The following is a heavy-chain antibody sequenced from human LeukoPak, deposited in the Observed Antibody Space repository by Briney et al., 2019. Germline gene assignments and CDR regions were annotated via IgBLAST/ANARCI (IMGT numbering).Heavy chain of an antibody. V-gene: IGHV1-2*02. Sequence: ASVKVSCKASGYTFTGYYMHWVRQAPGQGLEWMGWINPNSGGTNYAQKFQGRVTMTRDTSISTAYMELSRLRSDDTAVYYCASVRSPYYYYGMDVWGQGTTVTVSS. CDR3: ASVRSPYYYYGMDV. J-gene: IGHJ6*02. D-gene: IGHD3-10*01. CDR1: GYTFTGYY. CDR2: INPNSGGT.